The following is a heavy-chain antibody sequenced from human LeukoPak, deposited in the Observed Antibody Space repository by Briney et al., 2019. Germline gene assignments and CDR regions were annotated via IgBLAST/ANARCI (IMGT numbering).Heavy chain of an antibody. D-gene: IGHD3-22*01. CDR1: GFTFSDYY. CDR3: ASKFYNSRGYYKDY. Sequence: GGSLRLSCAASGFTFSDYYMSWIRQAPGKGLEWVSYISSSGSTIYYADSVKGRFTISRDNAKNSLYLQMNSLRAEDTAVYYCASKFYNSRGYYKDYWGQGTLVTVSS. J-gene: IGHJ4*02. V-gene: IGHV3-11*01. CDR2: ISSSGSTI.